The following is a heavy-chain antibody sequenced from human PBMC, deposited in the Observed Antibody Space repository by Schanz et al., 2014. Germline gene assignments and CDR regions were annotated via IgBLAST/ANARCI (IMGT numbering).Heavy chain of an antibody. J-gene: IGHJ4*02. V-gene: IGHV3-13*01. Sequence: EVQLVESGGGLVQPRGSLRLSCAASGFTLSNSDMHWVRQGTGKGLEWVSTIGYLGDTYYPDSVKGRFTVSRDSGQNSLYLQMNSLRAGDTAVYYCAKQIHYDILTVTRNWGQGTLVTVSS. D-gene: IGHD3-9*01. CDR2: IGYLGDT. CDR3: AKQIHYDILTVTRN. CDR1: GFTLSNSD.